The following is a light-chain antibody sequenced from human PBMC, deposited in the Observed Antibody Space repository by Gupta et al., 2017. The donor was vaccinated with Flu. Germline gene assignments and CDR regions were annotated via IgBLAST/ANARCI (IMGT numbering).Light chain of an antibody. CDR2: GAS. CDR3: QQSSNTPRT. Sequence: GDRVTINCRASESIGNYLTWYQQKRGTAPILLIYGASSLHSGVPSRFSGSRTGTDFTLTIRSLQPEDFAIYYCQQSSNTPRTFGPGTKVEIK. J-gene: IGKJ1*01. V-gene: IGKV1-39*01. CDR1: ESIGNY.